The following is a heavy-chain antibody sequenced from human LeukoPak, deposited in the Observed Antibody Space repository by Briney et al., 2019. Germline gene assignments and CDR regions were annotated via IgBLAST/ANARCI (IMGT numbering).Heavy chain of an antibody. CDR2: INHSGST. CDR3: ASGIPGPYYYYYYGMDV. CDR1: GGSFSVYY. V-gene: IGHV4-34*01. J-gene: IGHJ6*02. Sequence: PSETLSLTCAVYGGSFSVYYWSWIRQPPGKGLEWIGEINHSGSTNYNPSLKSRVTISVDTSKNQFSLKLSSVTAADTAVYYCASGIPGPYYYYYYGMDVWGQGTTVTVSS.